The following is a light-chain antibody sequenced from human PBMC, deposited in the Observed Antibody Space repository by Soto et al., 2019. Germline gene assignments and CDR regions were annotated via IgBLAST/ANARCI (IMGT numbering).Light chain of an antibody. Sequence: EIVLTQSPDTLSLSPGERATLCCRASQTVSSGYLAWYQQKPGQAPRLLIYGTSSRATGFSGSGSGTDFTLTISRLEPEDFAVYYCQQYGSSPATFGQGTRLEIK. CDR2: GTS. J-gene: IGKJ5*01. CDR3: QQYGSSPAT. CDR1: QTVSSGY. V-gene: IGKV3-20*01.